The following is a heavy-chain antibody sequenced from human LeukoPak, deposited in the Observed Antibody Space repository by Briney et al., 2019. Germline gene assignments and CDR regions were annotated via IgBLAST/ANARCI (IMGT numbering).Heavy chain of an antibody. V-gene: IGHV3-74*01. D-gene: IGHD4-23*01. J-gene: IGHJ4*02. CDR3: ARGRPHGNDY. CDR2: IASDGSST. CDR1: GFTFSSYW. Sequence: GGSLRLSCAASGFTFSSYWMNWVRQAPGKGLMWVSRIASDGSSTTYADSVKGRFSISRDNAKNTLYLQMSSLRVEDTAVYYCARGRPHGNDYWGQGTLVTVSS.